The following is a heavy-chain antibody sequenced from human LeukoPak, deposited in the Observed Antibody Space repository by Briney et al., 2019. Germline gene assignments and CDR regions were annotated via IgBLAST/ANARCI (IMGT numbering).Heavy chain of an antibody. V-gene: IGHV4-39*07. CDR1: GGSISSSSYY. CDR3: ARGGFVPAANDQYYYYGMDV. Sequence: SETLSLTCTVSGGSISSSSYYWGWIRQPPGKGLEWIGSIYYSGSTYYNPSLKSRVTISVDTSKNQFSLKLSSVTAADTAVYYCARGGFVPAANDQYYYYGMDVWGQGTTVTVSS. CDR2: IYYSGST. D-gene: IGHD2-2*01. J-gene: IGHJ6*02.